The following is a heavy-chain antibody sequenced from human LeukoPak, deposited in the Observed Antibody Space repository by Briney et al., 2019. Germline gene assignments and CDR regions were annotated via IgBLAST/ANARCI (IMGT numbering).Heavy chain of an antibody. J-gene: IGHJ6*03. CDR2: INHSGST. Sequence: PSETLSLTCAVYGGSFSGYYWSWIRQPPGKGPEWIGEINHSGSTNYNPSLKSRVTISVDTSKNQFSLKLSSVTAADTAVYYCARGSPSFGYYDSSGYYLGYYYYMDVWGKGTTVTVSS. CDR3: ARGSPSFGYYDSSGYYLGYYYYMDV. D-gene: IGHD3-22*01. CDR1: GGSFSGYY. V-gene: IGHV4-34*01.